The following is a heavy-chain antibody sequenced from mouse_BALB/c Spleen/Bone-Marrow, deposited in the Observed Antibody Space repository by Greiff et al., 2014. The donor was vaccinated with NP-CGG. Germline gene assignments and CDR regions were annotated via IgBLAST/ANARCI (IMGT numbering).Heavy chain of an antibody. J-gene: IGHJ3*01. Sequence: QVQLKESGPELVKPGASVKISCKASGYTFTRDYIHWGKQRPGQGLEWIGWIYPGNVNTKYNEKFKGKATLTADKSSSTAYMQLSSLTSEDSAVYFCARALTGTWFAYWGQGTLVTVSA. CDR3: ARALTGTWFAY. D-gene: IGHD4-1*01. CDR1: GYTFTRDY. V-gene: IGHV1S56*01. CDR2: IYPGNVNT.